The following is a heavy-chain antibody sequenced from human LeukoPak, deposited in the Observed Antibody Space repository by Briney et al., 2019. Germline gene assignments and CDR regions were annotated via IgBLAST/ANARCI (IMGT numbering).Heavy chain of an antibody. CDR3: ARGTLMIVTYYFDY. CDR2: INPNSGGT. CDR1: GYTFTGYY. J-gene: IGHJ4*02. Sequence: ASVKVSCKASGYTFTGYYMHWVRQAPGQGLEWMGWINPNSGGTNYAQKFQGRVTMTRDTSTSTVYMELSSLRSEDTAVYYCARGTLMIVTYYFDYWGQGTLVTVSS. V-gene: IGHV1-2*02. D-gene: IGHD3-22*01.